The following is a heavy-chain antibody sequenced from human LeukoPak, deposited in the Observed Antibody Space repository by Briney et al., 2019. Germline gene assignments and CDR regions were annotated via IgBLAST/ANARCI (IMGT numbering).Heavy chain of an antibody. V-gene: IGHV3-23*01. J-gene: IGHJ4*02. CDR3: ARAFSYGSGSYYNFDY. Sequence: PGGSLRLSCAASGFTFSSYAMSWVRQAPGKGLEWVSAISGSGGSTYYADSVKGRFTISRDNSKNTLYLQMNSLRAEDTAVYYCARAFSYGSGSYYNFDYWGQGTLVTVSS. CDR1: GFTFSSYA. D-gene: IGHD3-10*01. CDR2: ISGSGGST.